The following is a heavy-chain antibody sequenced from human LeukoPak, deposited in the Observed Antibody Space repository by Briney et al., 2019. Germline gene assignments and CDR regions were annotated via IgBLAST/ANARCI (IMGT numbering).Heavy chain of an antibody. D-gene: IGHD6-19*01. CDR2: IYPDDSDT. Sequence: ASVKVSCKASGYSFTSYWIAWVRQMPGKGLEWMGIIYPDDSDTRYSPSFQGQVTITADKSISTAYLQWSSLKASDNAMYYCARQRRSSGWPNDYWGQGTLVTVSS. CDR3: ARQRRSSGWPNDY. V-gene: IGHV5-51*01. J-gene: IGHJ4*02. CDR1: GYSFTSYW.